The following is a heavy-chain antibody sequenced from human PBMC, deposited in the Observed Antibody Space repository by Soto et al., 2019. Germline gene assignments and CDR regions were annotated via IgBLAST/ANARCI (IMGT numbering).Heavy chain of an antibody. CDR3: ARDGYDGSGSPYPAY. D-gene: IGHD3-10*01. J-gene: IGHJ4*02. CDR2: IYYSGST. V-gene: IGHV4-59*01. CDR1: GGSISSYY. Sequence: SETLSLTCTVSGGSISSYYWSWIRQPPGKGLEWIGYIYYSGSTNYNPSLKSRVTISVDTSKNQFSLKPSSVTAADTAVYYCARDGYDGSGSPYPAYWGPGTQVTVSS.